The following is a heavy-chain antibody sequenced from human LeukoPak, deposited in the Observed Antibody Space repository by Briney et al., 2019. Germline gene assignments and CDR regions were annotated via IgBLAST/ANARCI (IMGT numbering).Heavy chain of an antibody. V-gene: IGHV4-59*01. CDR2: IYYRGST. Sequence: SETLSLTCTVSGGSISSYYWSWLRQPPGKGLEWIGYIYYRGSTNYNPSLKSRVTISVDTSKNQFSLKLSSVTAADTAVYYCARSVEGYCSGGSCYSYYYYMDVWGKGTTVTVSS. D-gene: IGHD2-15*01. CDR3: ARSVEGYCSGGSCYSYYYYMDV. J-gene: IGHJ6*03. CDR1: GGSISSYY.